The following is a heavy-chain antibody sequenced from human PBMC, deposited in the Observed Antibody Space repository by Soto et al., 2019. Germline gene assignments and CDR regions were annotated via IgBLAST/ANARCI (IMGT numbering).Heavy chain of an antibody. D-gene: IGHD6-13*01. CDR1: GGTFSSYT. J-gene: IGHJ5*02. CDR3: ASNRGIVAAGSFA. CDR2: IIPILGIA. V-gene: IGHV1-69*02. Sequence: ASVKVSCKASGGTFSSYTISWVRQAPGQGLEWMGRIIPILGIANYAQKFQGRVTITADKSTSTAYMELSSLRSEDTAVYYCASNRGIVAAGSFAWGQGTLLSVSS.